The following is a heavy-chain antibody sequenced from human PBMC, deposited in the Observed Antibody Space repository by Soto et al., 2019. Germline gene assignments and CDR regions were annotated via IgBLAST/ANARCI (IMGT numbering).Heavy chain of an antibody. Sequence: SVTRSLTVSVAGELISSLGYSWDWIRQAPWRGLESIFSVYPRGTADYNPSFRVRLTLSIDRSKKQFSLKLTSVTAADTAVYYCARGNGSKVLAHWGQGTRVTVSS. V-gene: IGHV4-30-2*01. D-gene: IGHD1-1*01. CDR3: ARGNGSKVLAH. J-gene: IGHJ4*02. CDR1: GELISSLGYS. CDR2: VYPRGTA.